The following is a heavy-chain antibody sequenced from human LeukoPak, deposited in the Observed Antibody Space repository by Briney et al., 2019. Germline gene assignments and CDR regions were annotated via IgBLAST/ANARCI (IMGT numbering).Heavy chain of an antibody. V-gene: IGHV1-18*01. CDR2: ISAYNGNT. Sequence: ASVKVSCKASGGTFSSYAISWVRQAPGQGLEWMGWISAYNGNTNYAQKLQGRVTMTTDTSTSTAYMELRSLRSDDTAVYYCARGFLYSGSSDFDYWGQGTLVTVSS. D-gene: IGHD1-26*01. J-gene: IGHJ4*02. CDR3: ARGFLYSGSSDFDY. CDR1: GGTFSSYA.